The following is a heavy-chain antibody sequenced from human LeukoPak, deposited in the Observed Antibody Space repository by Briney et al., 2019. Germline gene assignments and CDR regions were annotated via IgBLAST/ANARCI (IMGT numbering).Heavy chain of an antibody. CDR2: IYTDGST. V-gene: IGHV4-4*07. CDR1: GGSTSNSF. Sequence: PSETLSLTCTVSGGSTSNSFWSWIRQPAGKGLEWIGRIYTDGSTNSNPSLRSRLTISLDTSNNQVSLKLTSVTAADQAVVFCARAPGGCCCTCASDYWGQGILVTVSS. CDR3: ARAPGGCCCTCASDY. J-gene: IGHJ4*02. D-gene: IGHD2-2*01.